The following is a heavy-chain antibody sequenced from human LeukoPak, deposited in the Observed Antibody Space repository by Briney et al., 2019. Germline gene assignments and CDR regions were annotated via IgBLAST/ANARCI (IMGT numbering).Heavy chain of an antibody. CDR1: GFTVSSFY. CDR3: ARAKRNGFDI. Sequence: GGSLRLSCAASGFTVSSFYMSRVRQAPGKGLESVSVISNDGGTYYADSVKGRFTISRDNAKNSLYLQMNSLRAEDTAVYYCARAKRNGFDIWGQGTMVTVSS. CDR2: ISNDGGT. J-gene: IGHJ3*02. V-gene: IGHV3-53*03.